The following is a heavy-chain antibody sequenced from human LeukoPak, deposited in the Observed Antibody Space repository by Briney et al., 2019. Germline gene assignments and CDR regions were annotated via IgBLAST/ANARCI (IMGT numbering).Heavy chain of an antibody. Sequence: ASVKVSCKASGYTFTGYYMHWVRQAPGQWLEWMGWINPNSGGTNYAQKFQGWVTMTRDTSISTAYMELSRLRSDDTAVYYCAREGLRYFDWLPDAFDIWGQGTMVTVSS. V-gene: IGHV1-2*04. J-gene: IGHJ3*02. CDR1: GYTFTGYY. D-gene: IGHD3-9*01. CDR3: AREGLRYFDWLPDAFDI. CDR2: INPNSGGT.